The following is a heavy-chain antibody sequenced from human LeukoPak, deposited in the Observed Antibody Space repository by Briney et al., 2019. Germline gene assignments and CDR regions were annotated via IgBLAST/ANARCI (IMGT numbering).Heavy chain of an antibody. V-gene: IGHV1-2*02. CDR1: GYTFTGYY. D-gene: IGHD5-18*01. CDR2: INPNSGGT. J-gene: IGHJ3*02. CDR3: ARDRDTAMRDAFDI. Sequence: ASVTVSCKASGYTFTGYYRHWVRQAPGQGREGMGWINPNSGGTNYAQRFHGRVTMTRDTSISTAYMELSRLRSQHTAVFYCARDRDTAMRDAFDIWGQGTMVTVSS.